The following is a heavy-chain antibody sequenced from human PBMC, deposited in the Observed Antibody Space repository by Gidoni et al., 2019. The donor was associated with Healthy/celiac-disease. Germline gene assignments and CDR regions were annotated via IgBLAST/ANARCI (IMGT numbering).Heavy chain of an antibody. J-gene: IGHJ4*02. CDR2: ISYDGSNK. CDR3: AKDMRKWWVAVAGNYFDY. D-gene: IGHD6-19*01. V-gene: IGHV3-30*18. Sequence: LEWVAVISYDGSNKYYADSVKGRFTISRDNSKNTLYLQMNSLRAEDTAVYYCAKDMRKWWVAVAGNYFDYWGQGTLVTVSS.